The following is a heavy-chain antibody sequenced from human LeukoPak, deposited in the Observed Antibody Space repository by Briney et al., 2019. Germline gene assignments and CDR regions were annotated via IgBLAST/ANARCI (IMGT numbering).Heavy chain of an antibody. CDR3: ARHSARYHMDV. CDR2: IYYSGST. CDR1: GGSISSSSYY. D-gene: IGHD6-25*01. V-gene: IGHV4-39*01. Sequence: PSETLSLTCTVSGGSISSSSYYWGWIRQPPGKGLEWIGSIYYSGSTYYNPSLKSRVTISVDTSKNQFSLKLSSVTAADTAVYYCARHSARYHMDVWGKGTTVTVSS. J-gene: IGHJ6*03.